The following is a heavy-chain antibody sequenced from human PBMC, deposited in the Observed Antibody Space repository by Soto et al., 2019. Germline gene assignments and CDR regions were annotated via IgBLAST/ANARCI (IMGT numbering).Heavy chain of an antibody. CDR1: GFTLSSYA. CDR2: ISCAGTST. Sequence: QVQLVESGGGVVQPGRSLRLSCAASGFTLSSYAMHWVRQAPGKGLEWVAVISCAGTSTYYADSVRGRFTISRDNSKDTVYLQLNSLRTEDTAVYHGARDPGHDGNEYSTFDSWGQGTLVTVSS. J-gene: IGHJ4*02. D-gene: IGHD2-8*01. CDR3: ARDPGHDGNEYSTFDS. V-gene: IGHV3-30-3*01.